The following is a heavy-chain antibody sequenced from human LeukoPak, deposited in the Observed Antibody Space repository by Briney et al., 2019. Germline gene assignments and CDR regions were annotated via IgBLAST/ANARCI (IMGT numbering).Heavy chain of an antibody. D-gene: IGHD6-6*01. CDR1: GYTFTGYY. Sequence: ASVKVSCKASGYTFTGYYMHWVRQAPGQGLEWMGWINPNSGGTNYAQKFQGRVTMTRDTSISTAYMELSRLRSDDTAVYYCARDIGIAARLYYFDYWGQGTLVTVSS. J-gene: IGHJ4*02. CDR2: INPNSGGT. CDR3: ARDIGIAARLYYFDY. V-gene: IGHV1-2*02.